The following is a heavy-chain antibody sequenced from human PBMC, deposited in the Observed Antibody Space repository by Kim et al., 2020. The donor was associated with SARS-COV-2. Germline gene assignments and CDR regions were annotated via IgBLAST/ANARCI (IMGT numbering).Heavy chain of an antibody. D-gene: IGHD2-21*02. J-gene: IGHJ4*02. V-gene: IGHV3-30*07. Sequence: VKGRFTISRDNSKNTLYLQMNSLRAEDTAVYYCARDKHIVVVTATPPFDYWGQGTLVTVSS. CDR3: ARDKHIVVVTATPPFDY.